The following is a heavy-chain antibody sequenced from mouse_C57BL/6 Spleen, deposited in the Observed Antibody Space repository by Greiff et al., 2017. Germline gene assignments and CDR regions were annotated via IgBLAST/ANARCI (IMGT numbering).Heavy chain of an antibody. J-gene: IGHJ1*03. V-gene: IGHV1-43*01. CDR2: INPSTGGT. D-gene: IGHD2-1*01. CDR3: ARGGYYGNYEWYFDV. Sequence: EVKLMESGPELVKPGASVKISCKASGYSFTGYYMHWVKQSSEKSLEWIGEINPSTGGTSYNQKFKGKATLTGDKSSSTAYMQLKSLTSEDSAVYYCARGGYYGNYEWYFDVWGTGTTVTVSS. CDR1: GYSFTGYY.